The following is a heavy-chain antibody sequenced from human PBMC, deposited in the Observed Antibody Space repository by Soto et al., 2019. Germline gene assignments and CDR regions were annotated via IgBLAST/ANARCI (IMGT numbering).Heavy chain of an antibody. CDR1: GYSFTSYW. V-gene: IGHV5-51*01. D-gene: IGHD5-12*01. CDR3: ARMARDASNQFDY. CDR2: IYPGDSDT. Sequence: GESLKISCRGSGYSFTSYWIAWVRQMPGKGLEWMGIIYPGDSDTRYSPSFQGQVTISADKSNSTAYLQWSSLKASDTAMYYCARMARDASNQFDYWRQGTLVTVSS. J-gene: IGHJ4*02.